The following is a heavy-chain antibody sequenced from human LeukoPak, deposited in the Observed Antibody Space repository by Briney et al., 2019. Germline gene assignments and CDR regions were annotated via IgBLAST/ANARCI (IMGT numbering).Heavy chain of an antibody. CDR2: ISNSGSHI. CDR3: ATLLLGPTEDY. J-gene: IGHJ4*02. V-gene: IGHV3-21*01. Sequence: GGSLRLSCVVSGFALRNYSMSWVRLAPGKGLEWVSSISNSGSHIYDADSVKGRFTISRDNAKNSLFLQMNSLRAEDAAVYYCATLLLGPTEDYWGQGTLVTVSS. CDR1: GFALRNYS. D-gene: IGHD3-16*01.